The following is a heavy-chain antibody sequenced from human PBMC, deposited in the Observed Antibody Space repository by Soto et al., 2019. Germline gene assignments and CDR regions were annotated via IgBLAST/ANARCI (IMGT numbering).Heavy chain of an antibody. Sequence: GGSLSLSCAASGFTFSSYAMSWVRQAPGKGLEWVSAISGSGGSTYYADSVKGRFTISRDNSKNTLYLQMNSLRAEETAVYYCAKAYPAEWSLTENIWGQGTMVTVSS. V-gene: IGHV3-23*01. CDR2: ISGSGGST. CDR3: AKAYPAEWSLTENI. CDR1: GFTFSSYA. D-gene: IGHD3-3*01. J-gene: IGHJ3*02.